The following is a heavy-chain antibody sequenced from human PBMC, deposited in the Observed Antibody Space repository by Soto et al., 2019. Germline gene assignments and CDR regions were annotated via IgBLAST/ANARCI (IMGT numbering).Heavy chain of an antibody. CDR2: IDWDDDK. CDR3: ALAQQWLLSYAFDI. V-gene: IGHV2-70*01. CDR1: GFSLSTSGMC. Sequence: SGPTLVNPTQTLTLTCTFSGFSLSTSGMCVSWIRQPPGKALEWLALIDWDDDKYYSTSLKTRLTISKDTSKNQVVLTMTNMDPVDTATYYCALAQQWLLSYAFDIWGQGTMVTVSS. J-gene: IGHJ3*02. D-gene: IGHD3-3*01.